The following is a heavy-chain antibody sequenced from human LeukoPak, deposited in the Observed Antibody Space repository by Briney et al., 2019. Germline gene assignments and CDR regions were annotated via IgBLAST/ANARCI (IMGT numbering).Heavy chain of an antibody. CDR2: IRYDGSDE. V-gene: IGHV3-30*02. Sequence: GGSLRLSCAASGFTFNCYGMHLVRQAPGKGLEWLTFIRYDGSDEFYADSVKGRFRISRDNSKNTVYMQMNSLRDEDTAVYYCAKGGSSGWHFDYWGQGTLVTVSS. D-gene: IGHD6-19*01. CDR1: GFTFNCYG. J-gene: IGHJ4*02. CDR3: AKGGSSGWHFDY.